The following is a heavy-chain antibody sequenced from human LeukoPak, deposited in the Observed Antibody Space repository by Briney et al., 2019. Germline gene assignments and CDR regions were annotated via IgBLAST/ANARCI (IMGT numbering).Heavy chain of an antibody. CDR2: ISAYNGNT. J-gene: IGHJ5*02. V-gene: IGHV1-18*01. CDR3: ARALPYYYDILTAGRWFHP. Sequence: ASVKVSCKASGYTFTSYGISWVRQAPGQGLEWMGWISAYNGNTNYAQKLQGRVTMTTDTSTSTAYMELRSLRSDDTAVYYCARALPYYYDILTAGRWFHPWGQGPLVSVSS. CDR1: GYTFTSYG. D-gene: IGHD3-9*01.